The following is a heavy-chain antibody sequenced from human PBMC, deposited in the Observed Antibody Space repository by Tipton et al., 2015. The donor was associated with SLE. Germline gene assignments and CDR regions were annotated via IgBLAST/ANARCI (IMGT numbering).Heavy chain of an antibody. Sequence: TLSLTCTVSGGSFSSSSYNWGWIRQPPGKGLEWIGSVYYSGSTYYNPSLKSRVTISVDMSKNQFSLKLSSVTAADTAVYYCAASVVPWAYWGQGTLVTVPS. CDR1: GGSFSSSSYN. CDR3: AASVVPWAY. D-gene: IGHD5/OR15-5a*01. J-gene: IGHJ4*02. CDR2: VYYSGST. V-gene: IGHV4-39*07.